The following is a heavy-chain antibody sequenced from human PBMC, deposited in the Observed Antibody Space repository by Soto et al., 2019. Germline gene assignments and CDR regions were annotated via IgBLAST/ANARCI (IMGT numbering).Heavy chain of an antibody. V-gene: IGHV3-49*03. D-gene: IGHD3-3*01. CDR3: TRDPSYDFWSGYFDL. Sequence: GGSLRLSCTASGFTFGDYAMSWFRQAPGKGLEWVGFIRSKAYGGTTEYAASVKGRFTISRDDSKSIAYLQMNSLKTEDTAVYYCTRDPSYDFWSGYFDLWGQGTLVTVSS. CDR2: IRSKAYGGTT. J-gene: IGHJ5*02. CDR1: GFTFGDYA.